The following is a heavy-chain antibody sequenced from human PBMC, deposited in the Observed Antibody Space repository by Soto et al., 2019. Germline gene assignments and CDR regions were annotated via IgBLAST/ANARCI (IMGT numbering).Heavy chain of an antibody. CDR3: ARDQETMVRGVNLLAY. CDR2: ISYDGSIK. J-gene: IGHJ4*02. Sequence: GGSLRLSCAASGLSLSNYAMHWVRQAPGKGLEWVAVISYDGSIKYYADSVKGRFTISRDNSKNTLYLQMNSLRTEDTAVYYCARDQETMVRGVNLLAYWGRGSLVTVSS. V-gene: IGHV3-30-3*01. CDR1: GLSLSNYA. D-gene: IGHD3-10*01.